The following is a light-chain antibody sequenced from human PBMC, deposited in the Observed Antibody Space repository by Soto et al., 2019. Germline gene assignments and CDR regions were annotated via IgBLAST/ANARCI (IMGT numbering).Light chain of an antibody. CDR2: GNN. Sequence: QFVLTQPPSVSGAPGQTVIISCSGSSSNLGAPYDVNWFRQLSGTVPRLLIYGNNNRPSGVPDRFSGSKSGTSASLAITGLQAEDEADYYCQSYDSSLSGYVFGTGTKVTVL. J-gene: IGLJ1*01. V-gene: IGLV1-40*01. CDR3: QSYDSSLSGYV. CDR1: SSNLGAPYD.